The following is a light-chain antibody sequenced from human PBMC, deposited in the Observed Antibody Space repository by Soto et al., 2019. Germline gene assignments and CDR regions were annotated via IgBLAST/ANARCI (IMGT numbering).Light chain of an antibody. CDR2: GNS. V-gene: IGLV1-40*01. Sequence: QSVLTQPPSVSGAPGQRVTISCTGSSSNIGAGYDVHWYQQLPGTAPKLLIYGNSNRPSRVPDRFSGYKSGTSASLAITGLQAEDEADYYCQSYDSSLSGHVVFGGGTKVTVL. CDR1: SSNIGAGYD. J-gene: IGLJ2*01. CDR3: QSYDSSLSGHVV.